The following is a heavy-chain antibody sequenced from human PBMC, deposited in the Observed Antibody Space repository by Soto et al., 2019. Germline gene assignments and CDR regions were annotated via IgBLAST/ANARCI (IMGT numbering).Heavy chain of an antibody. CDR1: GASMTSYH. Sequence: QVQLQVSGPGLLRPSETLSLTCRVSGASMTSYHWTWIRQSPGKGLEWIGNVYYNGATTYNPSLRSRVAISIDTSEKQFSLKLNSLTAADSATYFCARAGQTVSFFDFWAQGALGAISS. D-gene: IGHD4-17*01. CDR3: ARAGQTVSFFDF. J-gene: IGHJ5*01. V-gene: IGHV4-59*01. CDR2: VYYNGAT.